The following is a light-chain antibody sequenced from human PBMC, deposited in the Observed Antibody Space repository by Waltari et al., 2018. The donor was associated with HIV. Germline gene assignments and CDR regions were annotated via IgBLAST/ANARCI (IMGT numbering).Light chain of an antibody. CDR2: EVS. CDR1: SSDVGGYNY. V-gene: IGLV2-14*01. Sequence: QSALTQPASVSGSPGQSITISCTGTSSDVGGYNYVSWYQQHPGKAPKLMIYEVSNRPSGVSNRFSASKSGNTASLTISGLQAEDEADYYCISYTSSSTPYVFGTGTKVTVL. J-gene: IGLJ1*01. CDR3: ISYTSSSTPYV.